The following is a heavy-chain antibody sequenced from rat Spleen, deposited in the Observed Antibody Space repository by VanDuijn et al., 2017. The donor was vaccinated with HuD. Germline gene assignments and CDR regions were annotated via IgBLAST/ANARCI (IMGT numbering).Heavy chain of an antibody. CDR2: ISVSGGSS. CDR1: GFTFTNYG. J-gene: IGHJ3*01. CDR3: ATAGTRVSRFAY. D-gene: IGHD1-4*01. V-gene: IGHV5-19*01. Sequence: EVQLVESGGGLVQPGRSLKLSCAASGFTFTNYGMHWIRQAPKKGLEWVASISVSGGSSHYRDSVKGRFTLSRDNAKSTLYLQMDGLRSEDTATYYCATAGTRVSRFAYWGQGTLVTVSS.